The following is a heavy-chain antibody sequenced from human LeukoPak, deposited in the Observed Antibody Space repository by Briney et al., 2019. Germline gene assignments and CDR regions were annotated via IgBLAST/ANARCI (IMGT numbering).Heavy chain of an antibody. D-gene: IGHD3-10*01. CDR3: ARDNYGSGSYYKPASDY. J-gene: IGHJ4*02. CDR1: GYTFTSYG. CDR2: ISAYKGNT. V-gene: IGHV1-18*01. Sequence: GASVKVSCKASGYTFTSYGISWVRQAPGQGLEWMGWISAYKGNTNYAQKLQGRVTMTTDTSTTTAYMELRSLRSDDTAVYYCARDNYGSGSYYKPASDYWGQGTLVTVSS.